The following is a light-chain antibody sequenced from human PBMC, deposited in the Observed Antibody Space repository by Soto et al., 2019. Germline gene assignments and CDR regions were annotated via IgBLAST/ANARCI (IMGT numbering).Light chain of an antibody. CDR1: SSDVGGYNY. CDR2: EVG. V-gene: IGLV2-14*01. J-gene: IGLJ3*02. Sequence: QSVLTQPASVSGSPGQSIAISCTGTSSDVGGYNYVSWYQQHPGKAPKLMIYEVGNRPSGVSDRFSGSKSDNTASLTISGLQAEDEADYYCSSYTSSNTWVFGGGTKLTVL. CDR3: SSYTSSNTWV.